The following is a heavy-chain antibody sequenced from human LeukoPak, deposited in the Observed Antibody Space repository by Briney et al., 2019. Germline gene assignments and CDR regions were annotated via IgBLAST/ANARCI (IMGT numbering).Heavy chain of an antibody. CDR1: GFTFSSYW. V-gene: IGHV3-7*01. J-gene: IGHJ4*02. CDR3: ARDTFWSFDY. Sequence: GGSLRLSCAASGFTFSSYWKSWVRQAPGKGLEWVANIKQDGSEKYYVDSVKGRFTISRDNAKNSLYLQMNSLRAEDTAVYYCARDTFWSFDYWGQGTLVTVSS. CDR2: IKQDGSEK. D-gene: IGHD3-16*01.